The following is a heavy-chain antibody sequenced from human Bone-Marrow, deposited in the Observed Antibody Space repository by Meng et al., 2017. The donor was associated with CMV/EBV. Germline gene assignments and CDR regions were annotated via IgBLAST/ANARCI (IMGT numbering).Heavy chain of an antibody. D-gene: IGHD1-26*01. V-gene: IGHV3-30*02. J-gene: IGHJ6*02. CDR1: GFTFSNYG. CDR2: IRYDGSNK. CDR3: AKGGSGSYPTYGMDV. Sequence: GESLKISCAASGFTFSNYGMHWVRQAPGKGLEWVAFIRYDGSNKYYADSVKGRFTISRDNSKNTLYRQMNSLRAEDTAVYYCAKGGSGSYPTYGMDVWGQGTTVTVSS.